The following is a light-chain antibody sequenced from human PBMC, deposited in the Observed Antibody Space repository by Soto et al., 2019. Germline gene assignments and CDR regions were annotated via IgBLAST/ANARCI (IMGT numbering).Light chain of an antibody. Sequence: QSALTQPASVSGSPGQSITISCTGTSSEVGGYNYVSWYQQHPGKAPKLMIYDVSNRPSGVSNRFSGSKSGNTASLTISGLQAEDEADYYCSSYTSSTRYVFGTGTKVTV. CDR2: DVS. V-gene: IGLV2-14*01. CDR3: SSYTSSTRYV. J-gene: IGLJ1*01. CDR1: SSEVGGYNY.